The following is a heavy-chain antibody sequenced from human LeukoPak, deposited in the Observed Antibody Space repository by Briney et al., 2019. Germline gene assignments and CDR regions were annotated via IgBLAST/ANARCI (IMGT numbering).Heavy chain of an antibody. J-gene: IGHJ4*02. D-gene: IGHD3-9*01. V-gene: IGHV1-2*02. CDR1: GYTFTGYY. Sequence: GASVKVSCKASGYTFTGYYMHWVRQAPGQGLEWMGWINPNSGGTSYAQKFQGRVTMTRDTSISTAYMELSRLRSDDTAVYYCARGLLRYFDWLTPLDYWGQGTLVTVSS. CDR2: INPNSGGT. CDR3: ARGLLRYFDWLTPLDY.